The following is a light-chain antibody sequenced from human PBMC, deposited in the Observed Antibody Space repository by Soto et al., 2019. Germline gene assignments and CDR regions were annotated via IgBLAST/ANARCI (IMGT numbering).Light chain of an antibody. CDR3: GTWDSSLSFYV. Sequence: QSVLTQPPSVSAAPGQKITISCSGSSSNIGINYVSWFQHLPGTAPKLLMYDNNKRPSGIPDRFSGSKSGTSATLGITGLQTGDEADYYCGTWDSSLSFYVFGTGTKLTVL. V-gene: IGLV1-51*01. J-gene: IGLJ1*01. CDR2: DNN. CDR1: SSNIGINY.